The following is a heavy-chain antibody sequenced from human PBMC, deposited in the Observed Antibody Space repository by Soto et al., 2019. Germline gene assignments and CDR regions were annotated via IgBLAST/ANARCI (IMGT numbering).Heavy chain of an antibody. CDR1: GFSLSTSGVG. J-gene: IGHJ4*02. CDR2: IYWDDDK. CDR3: AHSHSPPCHYGDLDY. V-gene: IGHV2-5*02. Sequence: QITLKESGPTLVKPTQTLTLTCAFSGFSLSTSGVGVAWIRQPTGRALEWLAVIYWDDDKRYSPSLKTRLTFTKSSSKNQVVLTMTNMDAVYTSTYYCAHSHSPPCHYGDLDYWGQGTLVTVSS. D-gene: IGHD4-17*01.